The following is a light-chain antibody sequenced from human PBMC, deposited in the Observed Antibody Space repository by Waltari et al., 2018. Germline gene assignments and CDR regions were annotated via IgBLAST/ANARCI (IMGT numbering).Light chain of an antibody. CDR1: QSVSRSY. CDR2: GAS. J-gene: IGKJ2*01. CDR3: QQYGSSLYT. Sequence: ENVLTQSPGTLSLSQGEGATISCRASQSVSRSYLAWYQQKPGQAPRLLIYGASSRATGIPDRFSGSVSGTYFTLPISRLAPEDFAVYYCQQYGSSLYTFGQVTKLEI. V-gene: IGKV3-20*01.